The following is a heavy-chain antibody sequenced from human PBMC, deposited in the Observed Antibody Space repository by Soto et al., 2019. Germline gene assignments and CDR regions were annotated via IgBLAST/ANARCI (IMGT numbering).Heavy chain of an antibody. Sequence: SETLSLTCTVSGGSISSSSYYWGWIRQPPGKGLEWIGSIYYSGSTYYNPSLKSRVTISVDTSKNQFSLKLSSVTAADTAVYYCARQDILTGYDFDYWGQGTLVTVSS. V-gene: IGHV4-39*01. CDR3: ARQDILTGYDFDY. CDR1: GGSISSSSYY. J-gene: IGHJ4*02. D-gene: IGHD3-9*01. CDR2: IYYSGST.